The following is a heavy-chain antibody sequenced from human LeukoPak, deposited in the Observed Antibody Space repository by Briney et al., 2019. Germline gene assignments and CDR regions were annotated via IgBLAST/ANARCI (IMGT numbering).Heavy chain of an antibody. CDR3: ARLTSTLLFDY. J-gene: IGHJ4*02. CDR2: INPNSGGT. V-gene: IGHV1-2*02. Sequence: AASVKVSCTASGYTFTGYYMHWVRQAPGQGHEWMGWINPNSGGTNYAQKFQGRVTMTRDTSISTAYMELSRLRSDDTAVYYCARLTSTLLFDYWGQGTLVTVSS. CDR1: GYTFTGYY. D-gene: IGHD3-10*01.